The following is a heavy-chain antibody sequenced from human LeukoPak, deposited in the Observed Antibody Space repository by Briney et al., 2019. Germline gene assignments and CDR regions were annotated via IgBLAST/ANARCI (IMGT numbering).Heavy chain of an antibody. D-gene: IGHD6-19*01. CDR1: GFIFRSYG. CDR2: IYKNGRER. Sequence: GGSLRLSCAASGFIFRSYGMNWVRQAPGKGLEWVSGIYKNGRERYGDSVKGRFTISRDNAKNSLYLQMNSLRAEDTAVYYCARDSYGSSGWYSYYYGMDVWGQGTTVTVSS. CDR3: ARDSYGSSGWYSYYYGMDV. V-gene: IGHV3-21*01. J-gene: IGHJ6*02.